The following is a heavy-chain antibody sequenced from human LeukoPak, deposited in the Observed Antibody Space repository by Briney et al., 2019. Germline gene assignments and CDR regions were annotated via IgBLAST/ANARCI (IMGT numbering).Heavy chain of an antibody. CDR2: ISGSGGST. CDR1: GFTFSSYA. D-gene: IGHD4-11*01. J-gene: IGHJ4*02. CDR3: AKERTMTTVIPHYFDY. Sequence: GGSLRLSCAASGFTFSSYAMSWVRQAPGKGLEWVSAISGSGGSTYYADSVKGRFTIPRDNSKNTLYLQMNSLRAEDTAVYYCAKERTMTTVIPHYFDYWGQGSRVPVSS. V-gene: IGHV3-23*01.